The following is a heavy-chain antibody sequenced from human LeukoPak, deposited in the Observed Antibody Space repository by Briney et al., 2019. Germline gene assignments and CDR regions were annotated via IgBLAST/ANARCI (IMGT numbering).Heavy chain of an antibody. CDR1: GFTVSSNY. D-gene: IGHD3-16*01. CDR2: IYSGGST. J-gene: IGHJ4*02. CDR3: AKDSVRGAMDPYYFDY. Sequence: PGGSLRLSCAVSGFTVSSNYMSWVRQAPGKGLEWVSLIYSGGSTYYADSVKGRFTISRDNSKNTLYLQVNSLRAEDTAVYYCAKDSVRGAMDPYYFDYWGQGTLVTVSS. V-gene: IGHV3-66*01.